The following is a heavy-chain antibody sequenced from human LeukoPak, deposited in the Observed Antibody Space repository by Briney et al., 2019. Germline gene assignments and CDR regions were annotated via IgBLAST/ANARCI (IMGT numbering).Heavy chain of an antibody. CDR1: GFTFSSYS. J-gene: IGHJ6*02. V-gene: IGHV3-48*04. CDR3: AREGGDSYGYTFYYYGMDV. D-gene: IGHD5-18*01. Sequence: GGSLRLSCAASGFTFSSYSMNWVRQAPGKGLEWVSYISSSSSTIYYADSVKGRFTISRDNAKNSLYLQMNSLRAEDTAVYYCAREGGDSYGYTFYYYGMDVWGQGTTVTVSS. CDR2: ISSSSSTI.